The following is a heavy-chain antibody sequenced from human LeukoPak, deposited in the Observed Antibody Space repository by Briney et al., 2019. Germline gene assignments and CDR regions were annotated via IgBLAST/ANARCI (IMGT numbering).Heavy chain of an antibody. J-gene: IGHJ4*02. CDR2: IYHSGST. CDR1: GGSISSGGYS. V-gene: IGHV4-30-2*05. CDR3: ARAWGYSSGWYYLDY. D-gene: IGHD6-19*01. Sequence: SETLSLTCAVSGGSISSGGYSWSWSRQPPGKGLEWMGYIYHSGSTYYNPSLKSRVTISVDTSKNQFSLKLSSVTAADTAVYYCARAWGYSSGWYYLDYWGQGTLVTVSS.